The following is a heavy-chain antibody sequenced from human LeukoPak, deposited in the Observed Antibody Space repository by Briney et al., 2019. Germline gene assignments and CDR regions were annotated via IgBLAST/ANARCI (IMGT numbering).Heavy chain of an antibody. CDR2: IYHSGST. Sequence: SETLSLTCTVSGYSISSGYYWGWIRQPPGKGLEWIGSIYHSGSTYYNPSLKSRVTISVDTSKNQFSLKLSSVTAADTAVYYCARGFNDFWSAYDRWGQGTLVTVSS. CDR3: ARGFNDFWSAYDR. J-gene: IGHJ4*02. V-gene: IGHV4-38-2*02. D-gene: IGHD3-3*01. CDR1: GYSISSGYY.